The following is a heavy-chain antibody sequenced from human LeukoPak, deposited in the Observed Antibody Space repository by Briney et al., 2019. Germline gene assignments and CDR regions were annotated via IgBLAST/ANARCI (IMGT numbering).Heavy chain of an antibody. V-gene: IGHV4-39*07. CDR2: IYFSGST. Sequence: SETLSLTCTVSGGSISYSNSYWGWIRQPPGKGLERIGNIYFSGSTYYKQSLKSRVTISVDTSKNQFSLKLRSVTAADTAVYYCARASCGGGTCYDSRGWFDPWGQGTLVTVPS. D-gene: IGHD2-15*01. CDR3: ARASCGGGTCYDSRGWFDP. CDR1: GGSISYSNSY. J-gene: IGHJ5*02.